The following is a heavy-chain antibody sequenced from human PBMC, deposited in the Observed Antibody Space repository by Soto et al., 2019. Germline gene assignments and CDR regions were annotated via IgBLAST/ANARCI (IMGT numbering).Heavy chain of an antibody. Sequence: GESLKISCKGSGYSFTSYWISWVRQMPGKGLEWMGRIDPSDSYTNYSPSFQGHVTISADKSISTAYLQWSSLKASDTAMYYCARSPVDTAMVTLAYYYYGMDVWGQGTTVTVSS. CDR3: ARSPVDTAMVTLAYYYYGMDV. D-gene: IGHD5-18*01. CDR1: GYSFTSYW. V-gene: IGHV5-10-1*01. J-gene: IGHJ6*02. CDR2: IDPSDSYT.